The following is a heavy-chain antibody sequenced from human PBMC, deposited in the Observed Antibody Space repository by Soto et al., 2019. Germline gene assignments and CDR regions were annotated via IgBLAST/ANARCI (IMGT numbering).Heavy chain of an antibody. J-gene: IGHJ4*02. D-gene: IGHD6-13*01. CDR2: ISSSSSYI. V-gene: IGHV3-21*01. CDR1: GFTFSSYS. Sequence: EVQLVESGGGLVKPGGSLRLSCAACGFTFSSYSMNWVRQAPGKGLEWVSSISSSSSYIYYADSVKGRFTISRDNAKNSLYLQMNSLRAEDTAVYYCARTTGYSSSWYLIDYWGQGTLVTVSS. CDR3: ARTTGYSSSWYLIDY.